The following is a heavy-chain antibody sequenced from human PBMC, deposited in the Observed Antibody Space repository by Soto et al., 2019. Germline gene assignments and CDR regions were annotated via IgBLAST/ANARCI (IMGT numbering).Heavy chain of an antibody. J-gene: IGHJ4*02. V-gene: IGHV1-18*01. Sequence: QVQLVQSGAEVKKPGASVKVSCKASGYTFTSYGISWVRQAPGQGLEWMGWISAYNGNTNYAQKLQGRVTMTTATSPSTASMELRSLRSDDTAVYYCARQATVTTWHYWGQGTLVSVSS. CDR2: ISAYNGNT. D-gene: IGHD4-17*01. CDR3: ARQATVTTWHY. CDR1: GYTFTSYG.